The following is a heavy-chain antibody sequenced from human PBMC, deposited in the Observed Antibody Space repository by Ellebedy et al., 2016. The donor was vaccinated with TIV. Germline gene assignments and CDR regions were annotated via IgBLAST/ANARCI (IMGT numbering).Heavy chain of an antibody. CDR3: ASWGYYDILTGYDY. D-gene: IGHD3-9*01. J-gene: IGHJ4*02. CDR2: IKQDGSEK. CDR1: GFTFSSYW. Sequence: GGPLRLSXAASGFTFSSYWMSWVRQAPGKGLEWVANIKQDGSEKYYVDSVKGRFTISRDNAKNSLYLQMNSLRAEDTAVYYCASWGYYDILTGYDYWGQGTLVTVSS. V-gene: IGHV3-7*01.